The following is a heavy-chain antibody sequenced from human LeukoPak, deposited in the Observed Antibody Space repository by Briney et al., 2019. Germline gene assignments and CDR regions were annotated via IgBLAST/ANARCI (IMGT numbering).Heavy chain of an antibody. Sequence: PGGSLRLSCAASGFTFRTNWMSWFRQAPGKGLEWVAHISPDGSETYYVDSVKGRFTISRDDAKTSLYSQMNSLRAEDTAVYYCATAVSVAGDSWGQGTLVTVSS. CDR1: GFTFRTNW. CDR2: ISPDGSET. CDR3: ATAVSVAGDS. V-gene: IGHV3-7*01. J-gene: IGHJ5*01. D-gene: IGHD6-19*01.